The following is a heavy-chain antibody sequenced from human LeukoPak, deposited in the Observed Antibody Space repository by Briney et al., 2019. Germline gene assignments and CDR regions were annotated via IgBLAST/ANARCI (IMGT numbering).Heavy chain of an antibody. Sequence: ASVKVSCKASGYTFTSYGISWVRQAPGQGLEWMGWISAYNGNANYAQKLQGRVTMTTDTSTSTAYMELRSLRSDDTAVYYCAREYTSYYYMDVWGKGTTVTVSS. D-gene: IGHD1-14*01. J-gene: IGHJ6*03. CDR1: GYTFTSYG. CDR3: AREYTSYYYMDV. V-gene: IGHV1-18*01. CDR2: ISAYNGNA.